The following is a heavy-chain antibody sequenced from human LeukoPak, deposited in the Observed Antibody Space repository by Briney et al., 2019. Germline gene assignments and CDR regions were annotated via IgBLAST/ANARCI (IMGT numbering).Heavy chain of an antibody. D-gene: IGHD4-17*01. CDR3: ARVHFYGDYFDY. V-gene: IGHV4-59*01. Sequence: SETLSLTCTVSGGSISSYYWSWIRQPPGKGLEWIGYIYYSGSTNYNPSLKSRVTISVDTSKNQFSLKLSSMTAADTAVYYCARVHFYGDYFDYWGQGILVTVSS. CDR2: IYYSGST. CDR1: GGSISSYY. J-gene: IGHJ4*02.